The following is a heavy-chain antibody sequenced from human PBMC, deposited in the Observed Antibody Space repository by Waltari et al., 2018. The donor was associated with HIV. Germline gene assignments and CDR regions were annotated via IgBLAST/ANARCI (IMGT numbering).Heavy chain of an antibody. CDR1: GFTFCSYW. CDR2: INTDGSGT. CDR3: ARGVGSAYYFDH. D-gene: IGHD1-26*01. J-gene: IGHJ4*02. V-gene: IGHV3-74*01. Sequence: EVQLVESGGGLVQPGGSLRLSCPASGFTFCSYWLHWVRQAPGKGLVWFSVINTDGSGTNYADSVKGRFTISRDNAKNTLYLQMNSLRAEDTAVYYCARGVGSAYYFDHWGQGTLVTVSS.